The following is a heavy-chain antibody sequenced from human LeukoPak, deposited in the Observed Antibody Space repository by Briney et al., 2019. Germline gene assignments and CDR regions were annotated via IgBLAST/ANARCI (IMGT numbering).Heavy chain of an antibody. J-gene: IGHJ6*02. CDR2: INHNGETI. CDR1: GFPFSSYV. Sequence: GGSLRLSCAASGFPFSSYVMSWVRQAPGKGLEWVSYINHNGETIYYPDFVKGRFTISRDNAKNSLYLQMNSLRAEDTAVYYCAKMDTAMVYYYGMDVWGQGTTVTVSS. V-gene: IGHV3-48*01. CDR3: AKMDTAMVYYYGMDV. D-gene: IGHD5-18*01.